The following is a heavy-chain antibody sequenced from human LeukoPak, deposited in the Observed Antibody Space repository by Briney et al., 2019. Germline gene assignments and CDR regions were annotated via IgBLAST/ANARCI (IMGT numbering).Heavy chain of an antibody. Sequence: GESLKISCKGLQYTFSNYWSTWVRQVPGEGLEWMGMIDPSDTYTKYSPSFQGHVTLSVDKSIDTAYLQWSGLKASDTAIYFCVRHKVLGGITIDVFDLWGHGTLVTVSS. CDR3: VRHKVLGGITIDVFDL. D-gene: IGHD3-16*01. J-gene: IGHJ3*01. CDR1: QYTFSNYW. V-gene: IGHV5-10-1*01. CDR2: IDPSDTYT.